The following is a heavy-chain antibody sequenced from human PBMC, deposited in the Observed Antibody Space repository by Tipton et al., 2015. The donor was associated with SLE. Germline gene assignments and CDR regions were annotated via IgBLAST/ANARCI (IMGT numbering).Heavy chain of an antibody. CDR1: GGSISSYY. CDR2: IYYGGST. D-gene: IGHD4-23*01. V-gene: IGHV4-39*01. Sequence: TLSLTCTVSGGSISSYYWGWIRQPPGKGLEWIGSIYYGGSTYYNPSLKSRVTISVDTSKNQFSLKLSSVTAADTAVYYCARRPPNDYGGHFDYWGQGTLVTVSS. CDR3: ARRPPNDYGGHFDY. J-gene: IGHJ4*02.